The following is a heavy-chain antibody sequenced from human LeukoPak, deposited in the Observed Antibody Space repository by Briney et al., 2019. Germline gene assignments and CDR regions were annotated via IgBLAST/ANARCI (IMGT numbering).Heavy chain of an antibody. CDR3: AREPYYYDSSGYYY. CDR1: GFTFSSYS. CDR2: ITSSSSYI. V-gene: IGHV3-21*01. J-gene: IGHJ4*02. Sequence: PGGSLRLSCAASGFTFSSYSMNWVRQAPGKGLEWVSSITSSSSYIYYADSVNGRFTISRDDAKNSLYLQMNSLRAEDTAVYYCAREPYYYDSSGYYYWGQGTLVTVSS. D-gene: IGHD3-22*01.